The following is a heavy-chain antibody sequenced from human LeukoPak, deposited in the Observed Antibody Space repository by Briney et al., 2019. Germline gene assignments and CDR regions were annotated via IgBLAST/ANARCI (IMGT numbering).Heavy chain of an antibody. CDR3: ARGRSIAAAAFDI. CDR1: GGSVGSGTYY. D-gene: IGHD6-6*01. V-gene: IGHV4-39*07. Sequence: MTSETLSLTCTVSGGSVGSGTYYWSWIRQSPGKGLEWIGNVYYSGSAYYNPSLKSRVTMSVDTSKNQFSLKLSSVTAADTAVFYCARGRSIAAAAFDIWGQGTMATVSS. J-gene: IGHJ3*02. CDR2: VYYSGSA.